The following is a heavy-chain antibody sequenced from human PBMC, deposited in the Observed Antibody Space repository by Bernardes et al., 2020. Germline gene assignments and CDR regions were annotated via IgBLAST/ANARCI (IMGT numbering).Heavy chain of an antibody. CDR3: ARDRLNYYDRSGYYDY. D-gene: IGHD3-22*01. CDR2: IKPDGSEK. J-gene: IGHJ4*02. Sequence: GGSLRLSCAASGFTFRSYSMSWVRQAPGKGLEWVANIKPDGSEKYYVDSVKGRFTISRDNAKSSLYLQMNSLIDEDAAVYYCARDRLNYYDRSGYYDYWGQGTLVTVSS. V-gene: IGHV3-7*03. CDR1: GFTFRSYS.